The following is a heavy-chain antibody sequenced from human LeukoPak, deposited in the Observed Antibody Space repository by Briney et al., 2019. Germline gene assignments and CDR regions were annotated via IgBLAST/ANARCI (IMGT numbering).Heavy chain of an antibody. J-gene: IGHJ4*02. CDR3: ARDGPTDDVRVSDY. CDR2: ISSSGYI. CDR1: GFTFSSYS. V-gene: IGHV3-21*01. Sequence: SGGSLRLSCAASGFTFSSYSMNWVRQAPGKGLEWVSSISSSGYIYYADSVKGRFTISRDNDKNSLYLQMTSLRAEDTAVYYCARDGPTDDVRVSDYWGQGTLVTVSS. D-gene: IGHD4-17*01.